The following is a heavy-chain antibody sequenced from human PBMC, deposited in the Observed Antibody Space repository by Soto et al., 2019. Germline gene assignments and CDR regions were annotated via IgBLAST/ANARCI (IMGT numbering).Heavy chain of an antibody. Sequence: QMQLVQSGAEVQTPGDSVKVSCTASGYTFTSYYIHWVRQAPGQGLEWMGIIIPSGGSTTYAQKFQATVTMTRDTSTSTVYMDWSRLSAEDAAVYYCASRDCISSCPSGQFQHWGQGPLVTVSS. D-gene: IGHD2-2*01. CDR3: ASRDCISSCPSGQFQH. V-gene: IGHV1-46*01. CDR1: GYTFTSYY. J-gene: IGHJ1*01. CDR2: IIPSGGST.